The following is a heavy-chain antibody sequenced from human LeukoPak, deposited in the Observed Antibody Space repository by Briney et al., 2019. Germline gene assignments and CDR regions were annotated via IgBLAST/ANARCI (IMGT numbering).Heavy chain of an antibody. CDR3: ARGKDYYDSSGYYNC. CDR1: GGSISSYY. Sequence: SETLSLTCTVSGGSISSYYWSWIRQPPGKGLEWIGYIYYSGSTNYTPSLKSRVTISVDTSKNQFSLKLSSVTAADTAVYYCARGKDYYDSSGYYNCWGQGTLVTVSS. V-gene: IGHV4-59*01. J-gene: IGHJ4*02. CDR2: IYYSGST. D-gene: IGHD3-22*01.